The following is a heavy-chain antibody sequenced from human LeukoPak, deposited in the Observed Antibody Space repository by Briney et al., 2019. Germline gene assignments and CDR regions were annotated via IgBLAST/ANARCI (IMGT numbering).Heavy chain of an antibody. CDR3: ARVRGIAAAGSLLDY. CDR2: IYYSGST. Sequence: SETLSLTCTVSGGSISSYYWSWIRQPPGKGLEWIRYIYYSGSTNYNPSLKSRVTISVDTSKNQFSLKLSSVTAADTAVYYCARVRGIAAAGSLLDYWGQGTLVTVSS. J-gene: IGHJ4*02. V-gene: IGHV4-59*01. D-gene: IGHD6-13*01. CDR1: GGSISSYY.